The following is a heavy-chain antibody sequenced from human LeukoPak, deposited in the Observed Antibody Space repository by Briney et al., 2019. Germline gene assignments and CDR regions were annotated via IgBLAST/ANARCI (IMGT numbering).Heavy chain of an antibody. D-gene: IGHD1-26*01. CDR2: FRDSGRST. J-gene: IGHJ4*02. V-gene: IGHV3-23*01. CDR3: VKTLVGTTSGGPLDY. Sequence: GGSLRLLCAASGFTFSSYAMSRVPHAPAKGLEWVSGFRDSGRSTFYVDSVKGSFTICRDNFKNALYLQMNSLQAEDTAIYYCVKTLVGTTSGGPLDYWGQGTLVIVSS. CDR1: GFTFSSYA.